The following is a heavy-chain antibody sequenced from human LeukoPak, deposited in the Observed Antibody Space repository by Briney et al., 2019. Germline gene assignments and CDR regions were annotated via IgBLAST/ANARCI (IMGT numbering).Heavy chain of an antibody. J-gene: IGHJ4*02. CDR3: AGPFLYDSSGFDY. D-gene: IGHD3-22*01. CDR1: GGSISSSSYY. V-gene: IGHV4-39*01. CDR2: IYYSGST. Sequence: SETLSLTCTVSGGSISSSSYYWGWIRQPPGKGLEWIGSIYYSGSTYYNPSLKSRVTISVDTSKNQFSLKLSSVTAADTAVYYCAGPFLYDSSGFDYWGQGTLVTVSS.